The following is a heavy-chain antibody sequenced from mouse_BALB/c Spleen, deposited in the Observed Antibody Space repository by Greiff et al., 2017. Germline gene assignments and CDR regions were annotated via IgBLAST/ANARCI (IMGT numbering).Heavy chain of an antibody. CDR2: ISTYYGDA. CDR3: ARGEYGNYGDY. J-gene: IGHJ2*01. V-gene: IGHV1S137*01. D-gene: IGHD2-10*02. Sequence: QVQLKQSGAELVRPGVSVKISCKGSGYTFTDYAMHWVKQSHAKSLEWIGVISTYYGDASYNQKFKGKATMTVDKSSSTAYMELARLTSEDSANYYCARGEYGNYGDYWGQGTTLTVSS. CDR1: GYTFTDYA.